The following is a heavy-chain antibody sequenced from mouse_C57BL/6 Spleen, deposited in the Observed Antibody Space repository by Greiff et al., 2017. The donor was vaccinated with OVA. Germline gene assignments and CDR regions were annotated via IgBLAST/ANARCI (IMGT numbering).Heavy chain of an antibody. CDR1: GYAFSSSW. J-gene: IGHJ1*03. Sequence: QVQLQQSGPELVKPGASVKISCKASGYAFSSSWMNWVKQRPGKGLEWIGRIYPGDGDTNYNGKFKGKATLTADKSSSTAYMQLSSLTSEDSAVYFCARSGYDPPYFDVWGTGTTVTVSS. V-gene: IGHV1-82*01. CDR3: ARSGYDPPYFDV. CDR2: IYPGDGDT. D-gene: IGHD2-3*01.